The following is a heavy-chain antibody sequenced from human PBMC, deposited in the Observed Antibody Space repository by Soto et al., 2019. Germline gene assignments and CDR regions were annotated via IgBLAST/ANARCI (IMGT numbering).Heavy chain of an antibody. CDR1: GFTFSGSA. Sequence: EVSLVESGGGLVQPGGSLKLSCAVSGFTFSGSAMHWVRQASGKGLEWVGRIRSKSNSYATAYAASVKGRFTISRDDSKNTAYLQMNSLKTEDTAVYYCTRGYGDYVRDYWGQGTLVTVSS. J-gene: IGHJ4*02. D-gene: IGHD4-17*01. CDR2: IRSKSNSYAT. V-gene: IGHV3-73*01. CDR3: TRGYGDYVRDY.